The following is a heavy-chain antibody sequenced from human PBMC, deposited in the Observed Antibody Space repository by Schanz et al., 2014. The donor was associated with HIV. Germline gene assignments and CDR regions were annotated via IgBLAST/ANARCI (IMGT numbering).Heavy chain of an antibody. D-gene: IGHD3-16*02. V-gene: IGHV1-8*01. CDR1: EKTFSDID. J-gene: IGHJ6*02. Sequence: QVQLVQSGAEVKKPGASVTVSCKASEKTFSDIDINWVRQGPGQGLEWMGWMNPNRGNAGFAQNFQGRVALTRDTSITTAYMELTSLRPEDTAVYYCARRRGWGSYRYFPYGLDVWGQGTTVTVSS. CDR3: ARRRGWGSYRYFPYGLDV. CDR2: MNPNRGNA.